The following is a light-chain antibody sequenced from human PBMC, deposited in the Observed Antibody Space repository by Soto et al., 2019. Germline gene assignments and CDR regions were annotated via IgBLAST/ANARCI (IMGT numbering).Light chain of an antibody. CDR2: EVT. J-gene: IGLJ1*01. V-gene: IGLV2-8*01. CDR3: CSYAGSYTHV. CDR1: SSDIGASNS. Sequence: QSALTQPPSASGSPGQSVTISCAGSSSDIGASNSVSWYQQHPGKAPKLLISEVTKRPSGVPDRFSGSKSGNTASLTVSGLQADDEADYYCCSYAGSYTHVFGTGTKLTVL.